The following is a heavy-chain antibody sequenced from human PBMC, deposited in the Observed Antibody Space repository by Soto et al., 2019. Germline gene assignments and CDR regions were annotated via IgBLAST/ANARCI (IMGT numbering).Heavy chain of an antibody. CDR2: IYYSGST. CDR3: ARGIEGGYQGCYYYGMDV. Sequence: QVQLQESGPGLVKPSETLSLTCTVSGGSVSSGSYYWSWIRQPPGKGLEWIGYIYYSGSTNYNPSLKSRVTISVDTSKNQFSLKLSSVTAADTAVYYCARGIEGGYQGCYYYGMDVWGQGTTVTVSS. CDR1: GGSVSSGSYY. D-gene: IGHD2-2*01. J-gene: IGHJ6*02. V-gene: IGHV4-61*01.